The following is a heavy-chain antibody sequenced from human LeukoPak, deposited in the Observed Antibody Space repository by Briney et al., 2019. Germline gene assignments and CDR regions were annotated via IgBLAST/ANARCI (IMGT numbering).Heavy chain of an antibody. CDR3: ASASIVGATTPRY. CDR1: GASISSSSYY. D-gene: IGHD1-26*01. V-gene: IGHV4-39*07. J-gene: IGHJ4*02. Sequence: SETLSLTCTVSGASISSSSYYWGWIRQPPGKGLEWIGSIYYSGSTYYNPSLKSRVTISVDTSKNQFSLKLSSVTAADTAVYYCASASIVGATTPRYWGQGTLVTVSS. CDR2: IYYSGST.